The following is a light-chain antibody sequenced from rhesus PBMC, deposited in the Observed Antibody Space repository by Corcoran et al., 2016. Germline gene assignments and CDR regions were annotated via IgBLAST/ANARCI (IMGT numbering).Light chain of an antibody. CDR1: TSNIGSTS. CDR2: YND. V-gene: IGLV1-60*01. Sequence: QSVLTPPPSASEAARRRVTISSSGGTSNIGSTSFSCYQQFPETAPKLLIFYNDRRASGVSDRFSGSKSGTSASLAISGLQTEDEADYFCAVWDDSLGGYIFGPGTRLTVL. J-gene: IGLJ1*01. CDR3: AVWDDSLGGYI.